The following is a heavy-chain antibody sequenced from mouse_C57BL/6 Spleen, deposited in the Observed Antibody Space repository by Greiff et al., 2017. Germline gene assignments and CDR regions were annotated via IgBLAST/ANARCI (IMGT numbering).Heavy chain of an antibody. J-gene: IGHJ2*01. CDR2: INPGSGGT. CDR1: GYAFTNYL. CDR3: ASKGGLVDY. Sequence: VQLQQSGAELVRPGTSVKVSCKASGYAFTNYLIEWVKQRPGQGLEWIGVINPGSGGTNYNEKFKGKATLTADKSSSTAYMQLSSLTSEDSAVYFCASKGGLVDYWGQGTTLTVSS. D-gene: IGHD1-1*02. V-gene: IGHV1-54*01.